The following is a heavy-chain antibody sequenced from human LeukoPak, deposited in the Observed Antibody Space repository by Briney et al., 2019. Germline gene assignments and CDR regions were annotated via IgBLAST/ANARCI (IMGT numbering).Heavy chain of an antibody. CDR2: ISAYNGNT. CDR3: ARAVSDNDYGDSIDY. Sequence: ASVKVSCKASGYTFTSYGISWVRQAPGQGLEWMGWISAYNGNTNYAQKLQGRVTMTTDTSTSTAYMELRSLRSDDTAVYYCARAVSDNDYGDSIDYWGQGTLVTVSS. V-gene: IGHV1-18*01. J-gene: IGHJ4*02. CDR1: GYTFTSYG. D-gene: IGHD4-17*01.